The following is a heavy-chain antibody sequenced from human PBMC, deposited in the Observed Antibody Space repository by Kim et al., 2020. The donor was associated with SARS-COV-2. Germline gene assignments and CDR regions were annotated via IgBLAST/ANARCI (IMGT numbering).Heavy chain of an antibody. CDR2: IKSKTDGGTT. J-gene: IGHJ4*02. Sequence: GGSLRLSCAASGFTFSNAWMSWVRQAPGKGLEWVGRIKSKTDGGTTDYAAPVKGRFTISRADSKNTLYLQMNSLKTEDTAVYYCTTDQSANINYYEKGYYSDYWGQGTLVTVSS. CDR1: GFTFSNAW. CDR3: TTDQSANINYYEKGYYSDY. V-gene: IGHV3-15*01. D-gene: IGHD3-22*01.